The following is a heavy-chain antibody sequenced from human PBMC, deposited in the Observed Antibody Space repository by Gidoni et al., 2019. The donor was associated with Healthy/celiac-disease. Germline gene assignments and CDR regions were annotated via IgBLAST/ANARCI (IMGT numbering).Heavy chain of an antibody. D-gene: IGHD3-10*01. Sequence: GKGLEWVSYISSSSSTIYYADSVKGRFTISRDNAKTSLYLQMNSLRDEDTAVYYCAREGVRYFDYWGQGTLVTVSS. CDR2: ISSSSSTI. V-gene: IGHV3-48*02. CDR3: AREGVRYFDY. J-gene: IGHJ4*02.